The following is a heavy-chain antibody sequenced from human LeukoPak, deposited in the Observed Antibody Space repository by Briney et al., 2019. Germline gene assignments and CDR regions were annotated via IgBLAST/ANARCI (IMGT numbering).Heavy chain of an antibody. CDR2: IYPGDPDT. Sequence: KPGESLTISCKGSGYSFTSYWIGWVRPMPGKGLEWLGIIYPGDPDTKSSPSFQGQVTISADKSISTAYLQWSSLKASDTAMYYCARRQYYEGSFDYWGQGTLVTVSS. J-gene: IGHJ4*02. CDR3: ARRQYYEGSFDY. CDR1: GYSFTSYW. V-gene: IGHV5-51*03. D-gene: IGHD3-22*01.